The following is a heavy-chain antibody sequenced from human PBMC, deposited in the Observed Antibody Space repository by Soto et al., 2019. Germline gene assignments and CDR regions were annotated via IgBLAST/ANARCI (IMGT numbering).Heavy chain of an antibody. Sequence: EVQLLESGGGLVQPGGSLRLSCAASGFTFSTYAMSWVRQAPGKGLEWVSGMSGSGGSTYYADSVKGRSTISRDNSKNTLYLQMNSLPAEDTAVYYCMNLYSYGSGSYYKWGQGTLVTVSS. D-gene: IGHD3-10*01. CDR3: MNLYSYGSGSYYK. J-gene: IGHJ4*02. V-gene: IGHV3-23*01. CDR2: MSGSGGST. CDR1: GFTFSTYA.